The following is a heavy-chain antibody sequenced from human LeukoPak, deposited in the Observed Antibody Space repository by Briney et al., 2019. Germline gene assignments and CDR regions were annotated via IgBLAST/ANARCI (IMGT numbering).Heavy chain of an antibody. CDR3: ARDNSGYGNDY. D-gene: IGHD5-12*01. Sequence: ASVTVSCKASGYTFTSYYMHWVRQPPGQGLEWMGIINPSGGSTSYAQKFQGRVTMTRDMSTSTVYMELSSLRSEDTAVYYCARDNSGYGNDYWGQGTLVTVSS. V-gene: IGHV1-46*01. CDR1: GYTFTSYY. J-gene: IGHJ4*02. CDR2: INPSGGST.